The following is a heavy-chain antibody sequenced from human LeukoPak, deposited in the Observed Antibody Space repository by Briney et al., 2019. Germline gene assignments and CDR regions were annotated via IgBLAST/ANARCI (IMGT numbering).Heavy chain of an antibody. J-gene: IGHJ5*02. Sequence: SQTLSLTCTVSGGSISSGSYYWSWIRQPAGKGLEWIGRIFTSGSTNYNPSLKSRVTISVDTSKNQFSLKLSSVTAADTAVYYCARVNYDILTGYYNRNWFDPWGQGTLVTVSS. CDR2: IFTSGST. V-gene: IGHV4-61*02. CDR3: ARVNYDILTGYYNRNWFDP. D-gene: IGHD3-9*01. CDR1: GGSISSGSYY.